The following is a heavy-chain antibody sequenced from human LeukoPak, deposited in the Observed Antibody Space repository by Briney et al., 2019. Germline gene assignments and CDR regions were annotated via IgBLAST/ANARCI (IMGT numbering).Heavy chain of an antibody. CDR2: ISGSGGAT. CDR1: GFTFNNYA. J-gene: IGHJ4*02. V-gene: IGHV3-23*01. CDR3: ASTIVGTTPAVDY. Sequence: GGSLRLSCAASGFTFNNYAMTWVRQAPGKGLQWVSTISGSGGATYYADSVRGRFTISRDNSKNTLYVEMNSLRAEDTAVYYCASTIVGTTPAVDYWGQGTLVTVSS. D-gene: IGHD1-26*01.